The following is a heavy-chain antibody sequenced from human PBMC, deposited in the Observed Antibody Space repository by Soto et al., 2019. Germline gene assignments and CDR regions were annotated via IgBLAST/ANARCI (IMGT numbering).Heavy chain of an antibody. CDR1: GFSLSTSGVG. Sequence: QITLKESGPTLVKPTQTLTLTCTFSGFSLSTSGVGVGWIRQPPGKALEWLALIYWDDDKRYSPSLKSRLTITTATSKNPVVLTMTHMHPVDPATYYCAHMGPIAAAGTGFHFDYWGQGTLVTVSS. V-gene: IGHV2-5*02. J-gene: IGHJ4*02. CDR3: AHMGPIAAAGTGFHFDY. CDR2: IYWDDDK. D-gene: IGHD6-13*01.